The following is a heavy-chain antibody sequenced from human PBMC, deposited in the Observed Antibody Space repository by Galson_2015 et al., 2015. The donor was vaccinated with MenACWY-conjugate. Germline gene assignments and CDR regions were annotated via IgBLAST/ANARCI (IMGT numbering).Heavy chain of an antibody. CDR1: GITVSRCC. V-gene: IGHV3-48*02. CDR3: SWGRNPTVNSMFLDY. D-gene: IGHD3-10*02. J-gene: IGHJ4*02. CDR2: ISPGGGTK. Sequence: SLRLSCAASGITVSRCCMNWVRQAPGKGMEWISYISPGGGTKYCADSAKGRFTISRDDAENSLFLQLSSLRDEDTAVYYCSWGRNPTVNSMFLDYWGRGTQVIVS.